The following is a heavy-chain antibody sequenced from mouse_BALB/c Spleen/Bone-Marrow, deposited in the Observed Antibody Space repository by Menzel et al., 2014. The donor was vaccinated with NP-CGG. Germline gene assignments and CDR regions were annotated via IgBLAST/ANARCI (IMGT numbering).Heavy chain of an antibody. Sequence: EVMLVESGGGLVQPGGSLKLSCVASGFTFSSYGMSWDRQTPDKRLELVATINTNGGSTYYPDNVKGQFTISRDNAKNPLYLQMRSLKSDDTAMYYCARVYGWDFDVWGAGTTVTVSS. CDR1: GFTFSSYG. V-gene: IGHV5-6-3*01. D-gene: IGHD1-1*01. CDR3: ARVYGWDFDV. J-gene: IGHJ1*01. CDR2: INTNGGST.